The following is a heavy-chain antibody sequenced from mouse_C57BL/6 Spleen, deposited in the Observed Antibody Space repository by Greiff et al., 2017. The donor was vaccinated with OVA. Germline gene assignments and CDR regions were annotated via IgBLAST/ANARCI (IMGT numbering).Heavy chain of an antibody. CDR3: ARKGDGNGWFAY. Sequence: VQLQESGPGLVQPSQSLSITCTVSGFSLTSYGVHWVRQSPGKGLEWLGVIWSGGSTDYNAAFISRLSISKDNSKSQVFFKMNSLQADDTAIYYCARKGDGNGWFAYWGQGTLVTVSA. D-gene: IGHD2-1*01. V-gene: IGHV2-2*01. CDR1: GFSLTSYG. J-gene: IGHJ3*01. CDR2: IWSGGST.